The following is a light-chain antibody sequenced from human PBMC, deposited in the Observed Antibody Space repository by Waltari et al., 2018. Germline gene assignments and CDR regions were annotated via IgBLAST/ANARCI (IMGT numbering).Light chain of an antibody. V-gene: IGKV4-1*01. CDR2: WAS. J-gene: IGKJ2*01. CDR1: QSVLYTSDSKNY. CDR3: QQYYDTPT. Sequence: DIVMTQSPDSLAVSLGERATINCKSSQSVLYTSDSKNYLAWYQQKPGQHPKLLIYWASTRESGVPDRFTGSVSGTDFTLTVSSLQAEDVAVYYCQQYYDTPTFGQGTKLEIK.